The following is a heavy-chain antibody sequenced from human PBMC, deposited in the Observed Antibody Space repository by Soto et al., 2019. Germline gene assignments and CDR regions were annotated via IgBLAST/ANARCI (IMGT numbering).Heavy chain of an antibody. Sequence: ASVKVSCKVSGYTLTELSMHWVRQAPGKGLEWMGGFDPEDGETIYAQKFQGRVTMTEDTSTDTAYMELSSLRSEDTAVYYCATQITFGGVIVSRWFDPWRQGTLVTVSS. V-gene: IGHV1-24*01. J-gene: IGHJ5*02. CDR1: GYTLTELS. CDR2: FDPEDGET. D-gene: IGHD3-16*02. CDR3: ATQITFGGVIVSRWFDP.